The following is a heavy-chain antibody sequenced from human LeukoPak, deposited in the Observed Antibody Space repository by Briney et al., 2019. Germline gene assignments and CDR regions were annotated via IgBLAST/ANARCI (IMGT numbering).Heavy chain of an antibody. V-gene: IGHV4-39*07. D-gene: IGHD2-15*01. CDR1: GGSISSSSYY. Sequence: TSETLSLTCTVSGGSISSSSYYWGWTRQPPGKGLEWIGSIHYSGSTNYNPSLKSRVTISVDTSKNQFSLKLSSVTAADTAVYYCARGYCSGGSCYSYYYYNYMDVWGKGTTVTVSS. CDR2: IHYSGST. CDR3: ARGYCSGGSCYSYYYYNYMDV. J-gene: IGHJ6*03.